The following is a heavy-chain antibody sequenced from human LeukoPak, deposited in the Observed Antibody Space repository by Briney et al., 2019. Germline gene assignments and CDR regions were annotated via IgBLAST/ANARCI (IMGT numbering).Heavy chain of an antibody. CDR3: ATGSVPSDY. V-gene: IGHV3-11*01. CDR1: GFTLSDYY. CDR2: ISSSGSTI. Sequence: PGGSLRLSCAASGFTLSDYYMSWIRPAPGKGLEWVAYISSSGSTIYYADSVKGRSTISRDNAKNSLYLQINRQRAEDTAVYYCATGSVPSDYWGEGTLVTVSS. J-gene: IGHJ4*02.